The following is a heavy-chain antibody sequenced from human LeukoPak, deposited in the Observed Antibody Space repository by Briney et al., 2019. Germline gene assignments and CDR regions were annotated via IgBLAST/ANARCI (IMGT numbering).Heavy chain of an antibody. J-gene: IGHJ4*02. V-gene: IGHV3-20*04. CDR3: ARGIRFLEWLSGFDY. Sequence: PGGSLRLSCAASGFTFDDYGMSWVRQAPGKGLEWVSGINWNGGSTGYADSVEGRFTISRDNAKNSLYLQMNSLRVEDTALYYCARGIRFLEWLSGFDYWGQGTLVTVSS. CDR1: GFTFDDYG. CDR2: INWNGGST. D-gene: IGHD3-3*01.